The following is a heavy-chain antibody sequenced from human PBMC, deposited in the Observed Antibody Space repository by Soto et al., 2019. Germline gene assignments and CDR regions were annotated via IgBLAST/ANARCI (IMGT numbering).Heavy chain of an antibody. J-gene: IGHJ6*02. CDR2: MYYSGHD. Sequence: SETLSLTCTVSGASVNTGGYFWTWIRQQPGKGLEWIGYMYYSGHDSYNPSLESRVTISADTASNQFSLRLTSVTAADTAVYYCARGNYQYYGMDVWGQGTTVTVS. CDR1: GASVNTGGYF. V-gene: IGHV4-31*03. CDR3: ARGNYQYYGMDV.